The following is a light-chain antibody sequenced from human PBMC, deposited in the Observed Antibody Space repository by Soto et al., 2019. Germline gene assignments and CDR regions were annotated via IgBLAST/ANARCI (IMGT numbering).Light chain of an antibody. Sequence: QSALTQPASVSGSPGQSITISCTGTSSDVGGYNYVSWYQQYPGRAPKLMIYDVSNRPSGLSIRFSGSKSGNTASLTISGLQAEDEADYYCSSFTSSSTWVFGGGTKLTVL. CDR2: DVS. CDR1: SSDVGGYNY. CDR3: SSFTSSSTWV. V-gene: IGLV2-14*03. J-gene: IGLJ3*02.